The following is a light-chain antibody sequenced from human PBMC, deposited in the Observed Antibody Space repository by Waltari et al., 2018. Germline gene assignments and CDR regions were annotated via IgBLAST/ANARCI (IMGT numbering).Light chain of an antibody. CDR2: DAS. J-gene: IGKJ1*01. CDR1: QSVGRS. CDR3: QKYERLPAT. V-gene: IGKV3-20*01. Sequence: EIVLTQSPGTLSLSPGESATLSCRASQSVGRSLAWYQQKPGQAPRLRIYDASSRATGIPDRFSGSGSGTDFSLTINRLEPEDFAMYYCQKYERLPATFGQGSKVEI.